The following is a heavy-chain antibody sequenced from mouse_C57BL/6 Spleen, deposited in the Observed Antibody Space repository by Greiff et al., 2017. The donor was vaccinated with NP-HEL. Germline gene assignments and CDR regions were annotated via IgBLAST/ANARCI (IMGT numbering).Heavy chain of an antibody. CDR3: GSSAWFAY. CDR2: ISTYYGDA. Sequence: VMLVESGPELVRPGVSVKISCKGSGYTFTDYAMHWVKQSHAKSLEWIGVISTYYGDASYNQKFKDKATMTVDKSSSTAYMELARLTSEDSAVHYYGSSAWFAYWGQGTLVTVSA. D-gene: IGHD1-1*01. CDR1: GYTFTDYA. J-gene: IGHJ3*01. V-gene: IGHV1-67*01.